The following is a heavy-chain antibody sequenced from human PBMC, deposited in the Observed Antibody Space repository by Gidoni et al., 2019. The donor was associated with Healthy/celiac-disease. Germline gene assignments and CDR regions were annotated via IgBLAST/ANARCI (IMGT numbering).Heavy chain of an antibody. CDR2: ISAYKGNT. Sequence: QVQLVQTGAEVKKPGASVKASCKASGYIFTRYGISWVRQAPGQGLEWMGWISAYKGNTNDAQKLQGRVTMTTDTSTSTDYMELRSLRSDDTAVYYCARDGKIIGGNWFDPWGQGTLVTVSS. CDR1: GYIFTRYG. J-gene: IGHJ5*02. D-gene: IGHD1-26*01. V-gene: IGHV1-18*01. CDR3: ARDGKIIGGNWFDP.